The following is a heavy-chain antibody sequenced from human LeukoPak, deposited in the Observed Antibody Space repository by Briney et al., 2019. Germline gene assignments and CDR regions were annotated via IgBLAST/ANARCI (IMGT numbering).Heavy chain of an antibody. CDR3: ARAYGSGSYYTYYYYYYYMDV. CDR2: INPNSGST. V-gene: IGHV1-2*02. CDR1: GYTFTGYY. J-gene: IGHJ6*03. Sequence: EASVKVSCKASGYTFTGYYIHWVRQAPGQGLEWMGWINPNSGSTNYAQKLQGRVTMTTDTSTSTAYMELRSLRSDDTAVYYCARAYGSGSYYTYYYYYYYMDVWGKGTTVTVSS. D-gene: IGHD3-10*01.